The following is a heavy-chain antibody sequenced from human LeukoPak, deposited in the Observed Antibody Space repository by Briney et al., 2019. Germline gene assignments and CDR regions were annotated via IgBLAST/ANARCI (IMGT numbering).Heavy chain of an antibody. V-gene: IGHV4-30-2*01. D-gene: IGHD2-2*01. CDR2: IYHSGST. Sequence: PSETLSLTCAVSGGSISSGGYSWSWIRQPPGKGLEWIGYIYHSGSTYYNPSLKSRVTISVDRSKNQFSLKLSSVTAADTAVYYCARGKGSSTRPLAVSWFDPWGQGTLVTVSS. CDR1: GGSISSGGYS. CDR3: ARGKGSSTRPLAVSWFDP. J-gene: IGHJ5*02.